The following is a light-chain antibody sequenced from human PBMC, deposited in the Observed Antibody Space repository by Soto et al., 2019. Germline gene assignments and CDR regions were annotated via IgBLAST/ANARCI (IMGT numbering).Light chain of an antibody. J-gene: IGLJ2*01. CDR1: SSDVGGYNY. V-gene: IGLV2-14*01. Sequence: QSALTQPASVSGSHGQSITISCTGTSSDVGGYNYVSWYQQHPGKAPKLMIYDVSNRPSGVSNRFSGSKSGNTASLTISGLQAEDEADYYCSSHTSSSTPVVFGGGTKVTVL. CDR3: SSHTSSSTPVV. CDR2: DVS.